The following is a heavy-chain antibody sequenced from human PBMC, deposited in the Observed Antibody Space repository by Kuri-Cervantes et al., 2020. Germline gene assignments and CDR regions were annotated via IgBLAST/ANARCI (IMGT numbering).Heavy chain of an antibody. CDR3: ARDSGNGMDV. CDR2: IKEDGSEK. V-gene: IGHV3-7*01. CDR1: GFTFSSYW. Sequence: GGSLRLSCAASGFTFSSYWMHWVRQAPGKGLEWVANIKEDGSEKYYVDSVKGRFTISRDNAKKSLYLQMNSLRAEDTAVYYCARDSGNGMDVWGQGTTVTVSS. J-gene: IGHJ6*02.